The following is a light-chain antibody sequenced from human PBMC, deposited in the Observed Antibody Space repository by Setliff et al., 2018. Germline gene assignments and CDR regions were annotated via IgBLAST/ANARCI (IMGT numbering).Light chain of an antibody. V-gene: IGLV2-14*01. CDR3: SSYTGSNSHV. CDR1: SSDVGGYNH. J-gene: IGLJ1*01. CDR2: DVG. Sequence: QSVLTQPASVSGSPGQSITISRTGSSSDVGGYNHVSWYQQHPGKAPKLMIYDVGKRPSGVSNRFSGSKSGNTASLTISGLQAEDEADYYCSSYTGSNSHVFGTGTKGHRP.